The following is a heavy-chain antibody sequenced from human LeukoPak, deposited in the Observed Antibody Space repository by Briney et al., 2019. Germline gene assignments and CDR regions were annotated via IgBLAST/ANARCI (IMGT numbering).Heavy chain of an antibody. J-gene: IGHJ6*03. CDR3: ASSTYGSGHYYYYYMDV. Sequence: SVKVSCKASGGTFSSYAISWVRQAPGQGLEWMGRIIPIFGTANYAQKFQGRVTITTDESTSTAYMELSSLRSEDTAVYYCASSTYGSGHYYYYYMDVWGKGTTVTVSS. CDR2: IIPIFGTA. V-gene: IGHV1-69*05. CDR1: GGTFSSYA. D-gene: IGHD3-10*01.